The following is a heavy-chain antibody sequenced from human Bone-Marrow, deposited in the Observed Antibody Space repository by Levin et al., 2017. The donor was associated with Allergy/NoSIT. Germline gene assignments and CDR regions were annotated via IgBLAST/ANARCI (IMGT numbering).Heavy chain of an antibody. V-gene: IGHV3-11*01. Sequence: GGSLRLSCAASEFAFSGYCMSWIRQAPGKGLEWISYISDTAFTTYYADSVKGRFTISRDNAKNSLYLHMNSLRGEDTAIYYCARVLVPQFSYGPYDGFDLWGQGTMVTVSS. CDR3: ARVLVPQFSYGPYDGFDL. CDR2: ISDTAFTT. D-gene: IGHD5-18*01. CDR1: EFAFSGYC. J-gene: IGHJ3*01.